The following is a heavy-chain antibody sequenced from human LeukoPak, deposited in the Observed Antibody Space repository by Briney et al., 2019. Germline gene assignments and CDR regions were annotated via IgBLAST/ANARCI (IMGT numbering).Heavy chain of an antibody. J-gene: IGHJ4*02. Sequence: ASVKVSFKASGYTFTNYSINWVRPAPGQGLEGMGWISTYNGNSNYAQKPQGRVTMTTGTSTSTAYMELGSLRSDDTAMYYCAKDRWRDGSSSFDNWGQGTLVTVSS. D-gene: IGHD6-6*01. V-gene: IGHV1-18*01. CDR3: AKDRWRDGSSSFDN. CDR2: ISTYNGNS. CDR1: GYTFTNYS.